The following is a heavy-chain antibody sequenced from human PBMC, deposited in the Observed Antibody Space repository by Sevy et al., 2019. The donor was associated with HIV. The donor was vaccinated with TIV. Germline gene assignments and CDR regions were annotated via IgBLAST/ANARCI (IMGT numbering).Heavy chain of an antibody. CDR1: GGSVSSSDYY. J-gene: IGHJ4*02. V-gene: IGHV4-30-4*01. D-gene: IGHD5-18*01. Sequence: SETLSLTCTVSGGSVSSSDYYWSWIRQPPGKGLQWVGYIYYSGGTYYNPFLNGRVSMSVDTSKNQFSLKLSSVTAADTAVYYCASKRGYSSGPFDYWGQRTLVTVSS. CDR3: ASKRGYSSGPFDY. CDR2: IYYSGGT.